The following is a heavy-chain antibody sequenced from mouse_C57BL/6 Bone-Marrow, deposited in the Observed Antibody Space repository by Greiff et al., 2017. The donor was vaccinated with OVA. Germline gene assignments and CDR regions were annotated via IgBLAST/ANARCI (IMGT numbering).Heavy chain of an antibody. Sequence: DVQLVESGGGLVKPGGSLKLSCAASGFTFSDYGMHWVRQAPEKGLEWVAYISSGSSTIYYADTVKGRFTISRDNAKNTLFLQMTSLRSEDTAMYYCARYWYFDVWGTGTTVTVSS. CDR1: GFTFSDYG. V-gene: IGHV5-17*01. CDR3: ARYWYFDV. J-gene: IGHJ1*03. CDR2: ISSGSSTI.